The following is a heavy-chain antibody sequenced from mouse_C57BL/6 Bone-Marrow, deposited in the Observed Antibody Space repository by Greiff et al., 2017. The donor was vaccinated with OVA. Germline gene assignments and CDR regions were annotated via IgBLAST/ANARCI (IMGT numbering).Heavy chain of an antibody. J-gene: IGHJ1*03. V-gene: IGHV14-3*01. Sequence: EVKLMESVAELVRPGASVKLSCTASGFNIKNNDMPWVKQRPDQGLEWIGRINSGSGNTEYAERLQGEATITTDTSTNTPYLQLSSLKSEDTAMYYCATPGREEYFDVWGTGTTVTVSS. CDR3: ATPGREEYFDV. CDR2: INSGSGNT. D-gene: IGHD4-1*01. CDR1: GFNIKNND.